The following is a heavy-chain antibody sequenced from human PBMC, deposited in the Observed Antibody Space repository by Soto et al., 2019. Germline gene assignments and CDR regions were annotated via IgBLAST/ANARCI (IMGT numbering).Heavy chain of an antibody. CDR2: VTYTGITT. V-gene: IGHV3-23*01. CDR1: GFTFSIFA. Sequence: PGGSLRLSCAASGFTFSIFAMAWVRQAPGKGLEWVSTVTYTGITTCYADSVKGRFTVSRDNSKNTLFLQVNSLRAEDTAVYYCAKLAGPTNGRLYIDYWGQGTLVTVSS. CDR3: AKLAGPTNGRLYIDY. D-gene: IGHD3-10*01. J-gene: IGHJ4*02.